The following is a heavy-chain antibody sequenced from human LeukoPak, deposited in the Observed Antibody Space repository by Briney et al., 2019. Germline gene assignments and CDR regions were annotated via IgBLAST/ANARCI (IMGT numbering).Heavy chain of an antibody. V-gene: IGHV4-59*01. CDR1: GGSISSYY. CDR3: ARSRALYSSGWYSLDY. Sequence: PSETLSLTCTVSGGSISSYYWSWIRQPPGTRLEWIGYIYYSGSTNYNPSLKSRVTISVDTSKNQFSLKLSSVTAADTAVYYCARSRALYSSGWYSLDYWGQGTLVTVSS. D-gene: IGHD6-19*01. J-gene: IGHJ4*02. CDR2: IYYSGST.